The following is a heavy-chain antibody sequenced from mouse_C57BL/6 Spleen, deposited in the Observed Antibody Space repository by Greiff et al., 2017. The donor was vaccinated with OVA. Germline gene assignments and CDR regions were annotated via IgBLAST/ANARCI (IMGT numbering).Heavy chain of an antibody. V-gene: IGHV5-16*01. J-gene: IGHJ4*01. CDR3: AISYYVNHYAMDY. Sequence: VQLKESEGGLVQPGSSMKLSCTASGFTFSDYYMAWVRQVPEKGLEWVANINYDGSSTYYLDSLKSRFIISRDNAKNILYLQMSSLKSEDTATYDCAISYYVNHYAMDYWGQGTSVTVSS. CDR2: INYDGSST. CDR1: GFTFSDYY. D-gene: IGHD2-1*01.